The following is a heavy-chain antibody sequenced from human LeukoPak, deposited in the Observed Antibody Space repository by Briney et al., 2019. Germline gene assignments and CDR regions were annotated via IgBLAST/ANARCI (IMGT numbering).Heavy chain of an antibody. D-gene: IGHD3-10*01. CDR3: ARVGLWFGELSEKPFDY. Sequence: GGSLRLSCAASGFIFSSYEMNWVRQAPGKGLEWVSYINSSGSTIYYADSVKGRFTISRDNAKNSLYLQMNSLRAEDTAVYYCARVGLWFGELSEKPFDYWGQGTLVTVSS. V-gene: IGHV3-48*03. J-gene: IGHJ4*02. CDR2: INSSGSTI. CDR1: GFIFSSYE.